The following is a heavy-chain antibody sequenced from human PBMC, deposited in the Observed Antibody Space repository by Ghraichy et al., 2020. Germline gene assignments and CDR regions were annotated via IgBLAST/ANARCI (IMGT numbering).Heavy chain of an antibody. CDR3: ARPAPYCSGGSCYDY. J-gene: IGHJ4*02. CDR2: ISSSSSYI. V-gene: IGHV3-21*01. CDR1: GFTFSSYS. D-gene: IGHD2-15*01. Sequence: GEALNISCAASGFTFSSYSMNWVRQAPGKGLEWVSSISSSSSYIYYADSVKGRFTISRDNAKNSLYLQMNSLRAEDTAVYYCARPAPYCSGGSCYDYWGQGTLVTVSS.